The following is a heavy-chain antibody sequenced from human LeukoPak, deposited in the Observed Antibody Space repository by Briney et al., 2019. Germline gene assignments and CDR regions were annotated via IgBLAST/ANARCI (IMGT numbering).Heavy chain of an antibody. CDR1: GGSFSGYY. CDR2: IDHSGST. D-gene: IGHD3-3*01. Sequence: SETLSLTCAVYGGSFSGYYWSWIRQPPGKGLEWIGEIDHSGSTSYNPSLKVRVNISVDTAKNQFSLMLSSVTAADTAVYYCARTPQRITIFGVAPNYFDYWGQGTLVTVSS. V-gene: IGHV4-34*01. CDR3: ARTPQRITIFGVAPNYFDY. J-gene: IGHJ4*02.